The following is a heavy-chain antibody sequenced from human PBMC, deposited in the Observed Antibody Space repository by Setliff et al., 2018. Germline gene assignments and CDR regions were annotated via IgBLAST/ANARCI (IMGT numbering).Heavy chain of an antibody. V-gene: IGHV1-69*05. CDR1: GDTYRTYS. CDR2: IIPIFGAA. CDR3: ARDQSPHYYHPASGDAFDS. Sequence: VASVKVSCKISGDTYRTYSINWVRQAPGQGLEWMGGIIPIFGAADYAQKFQGRVTITTDESASTSYMELISLRSDDTAVYYCARDQSPHYYHPASGDAFDSWGQGTLVTVS. J-gene: IGHJ3*01. D-gene: IGHD1-26*01.